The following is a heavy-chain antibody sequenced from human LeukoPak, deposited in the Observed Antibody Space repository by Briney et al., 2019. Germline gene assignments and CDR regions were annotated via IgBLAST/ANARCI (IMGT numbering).Heavy chain of an antibody. CDR3: ARDGYIAAAAPVDFDY. CDR2: IWYDGSNK. V-gene: IGHV3-33*01. D-gene: IGHD6-13*01. CDR1: GFTFSSYG. J-gene: IGHJ4*02. Sequence: GRSLRLSCAASGFTFSSYGMHWVRQAPAKGLERVAVIWYDGSNKYYADSVKGRFTISRDNSKNTLYLQMNSLRAEDTAVYYCARDGYIAAAAPVDFDYWGQGTLVTVSS.